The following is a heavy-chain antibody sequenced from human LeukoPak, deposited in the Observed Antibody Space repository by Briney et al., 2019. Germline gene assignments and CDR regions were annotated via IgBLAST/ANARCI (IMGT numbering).Heavy chain of an antibody. Sequence: GGSLRLSCAASGFTFSSYGMHWVRQAPGKGLEWVAVISYDGSNKYYADSVKGRFTISRDNSKNTPYLQMNSLRAEDTAVYYCAKDGGSYCGGDCYIDYWGQGTLVTVSS. J-gene: IGHJ4*02. CDR3: AKDGGSYCGGDCYIDY. V-gene: IGHV3-30*18. CDR2: ISYDGSNK. D-gene: IGHD2-21*02. CDR1: GFTFSSYG.